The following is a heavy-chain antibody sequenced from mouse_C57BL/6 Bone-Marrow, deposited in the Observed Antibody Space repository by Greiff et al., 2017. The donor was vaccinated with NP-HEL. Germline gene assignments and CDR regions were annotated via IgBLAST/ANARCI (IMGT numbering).Heavy chain of an antibody. CDR1: GFTFSDYG. Sequence: DVQLQESGGGLVQPGGSLKLSCAASGFTFSDYGMAWVRQAPRKGPEWVAFISNLAYSIYYADTVTGRFTISRENAKNTLYLEMSSLRSEDTAMYYCARHEGDYSNFYFDYWGQGTTLTVSS. D-gene: IGHD2-5*01. CDR3: ARHEGDYSNFYFDY. CDR2: ISNLAYSI. J-gene: IGHJ2*01. V-gene: IGHV5-15*01.